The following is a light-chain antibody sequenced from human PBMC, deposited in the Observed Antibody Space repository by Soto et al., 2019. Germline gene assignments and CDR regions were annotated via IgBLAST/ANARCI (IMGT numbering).Light chain of an antibody. Sequence: QSALTQPASVSGSPGQSITISCTGTSSDVGTYNLVSWYQQHPGKAPQLIIYEGFKRPSGVSSRFSGSKSGNTASLTISGLQAEDEAEYYCCSHAGRNTYVFGTGTKVTVL. V-gene: IGLV2-23*01. CDR2: EGF. CDR3: CSHAGRNTYV. CDR1: SSDVGTYNL. J-gene: IGLJ1*01.